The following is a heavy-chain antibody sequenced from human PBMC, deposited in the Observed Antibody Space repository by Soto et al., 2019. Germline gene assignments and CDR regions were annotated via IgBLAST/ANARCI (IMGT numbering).Heavy chain of an antibody. J-gene: IGHJ6*02. D-gene: IGHD1-26*01. CDR3: AKEGWELLTYYYYGMDV. Sequence: PGGSLRLSCAASGFTFSSYGMHWVRQAPGKGLEWVAVISYDGSNKYYADSVKGRFTISRDNSKNTLYLQMNSLRAEGTAVYYCAKEGWELLTYYYYGMDVWGQGTTVTVSS. CDR1: GFTFSSYG. V-gene: IGHV3-30*18. CDR2: ISYDGSNK.